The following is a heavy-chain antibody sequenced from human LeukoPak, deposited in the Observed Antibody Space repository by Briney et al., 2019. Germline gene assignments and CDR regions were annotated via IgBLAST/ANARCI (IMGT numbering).Heavy chain of an antibody. J-gene: IGHJ5*02. CDR3: ARGIGAYYDFWSGYPDSDWFDP. V-gene: IGHV1-46*01. D-gene: IGHD3-3*01. CDR1: GCTFTSYY. CDR2: INPSGGST. Sequence: ASVKVSFKASGCTFTSYYMHWGRRAPGQGVEGMGIINPSGGSTSYSQKFEGRGTMTRATSTSTVYMELSSLRSEDTAVYYCARGIGAYYDFWSGYPDSDWFDPWGQGTLVTVSS.